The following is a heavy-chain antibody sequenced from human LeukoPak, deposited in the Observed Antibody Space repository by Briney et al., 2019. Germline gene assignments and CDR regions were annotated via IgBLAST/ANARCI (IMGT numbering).Heavy chain of an antibody. D-gene: IGHD1-26*01. CDR2: IYYSGST. CDR3: ASRRVGAFDY. V-gene: IGHV4-61*05. CDR1: GDSLSSRLYY. J-gene: IGHJ4*02. Sequence: SETLSLTCTVSGDSLSSRLYYWGWIRQPPGKGLEWIGYIYYSGSTNYNPSLKSRVTISIDTSKNQFSLKVSSVTAADTAVYYCASRRVGAFDYWGQGTLVTVSS.